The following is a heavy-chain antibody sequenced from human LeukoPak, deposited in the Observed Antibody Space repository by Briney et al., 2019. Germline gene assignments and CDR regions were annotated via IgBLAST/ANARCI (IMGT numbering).Heavy chain of an antibody. D-gene: IGHD3-10*01. CDR1: GDSISSYY. J-gene: IGHJ6*03. CDR2: ISYPGST. Sequence: SETLSLTCTVSGDSISSYYWSWIRQPPGKGLDWIGYISYPGSTNYNPSLNSRVTISIDTSKNQFSLKLSSVTAADTAVYYCARGVGELLSYYYYYYMDVWGKGTTVTISS. V-gene: IGHV4-59*01. CDR3: ARGVGELLSYYYYYYMDV.